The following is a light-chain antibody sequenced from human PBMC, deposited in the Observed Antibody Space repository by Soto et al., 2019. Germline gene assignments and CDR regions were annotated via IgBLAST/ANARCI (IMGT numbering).Light chain of an antibody. CDR3: QQRTNWPPFT. V-gene: IGKV3-11*01. J-gene: IGKJ3*01. Sequence: EIVLTQSPATLSLSPGERATLSCRASQSVSSSLAWYQQKPGQAPRLLIYDTSNRATGIPARFSGSGSGTDFPLTISRLEPEDFAVYYCQQRTNWPPFTFGPGTKVDIK. CDR2: DTS. CDR1: QSVSSS.